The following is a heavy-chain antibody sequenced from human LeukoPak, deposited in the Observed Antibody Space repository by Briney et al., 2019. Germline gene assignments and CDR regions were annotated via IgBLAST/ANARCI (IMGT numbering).Heavy chain of an antibody. Sequence: GGSLRLSCEASGFTFNKYWMSWFRQAPGKGLEWVSNIKQDESEKNYVDSVKGRFTISRDNVKNSLYLQMNSLRAEDTAVYSCARVNDYDSGSLYRPIDYWGQGTLVTVSS. V-gene: IGHV3-7*01. CDR3: ARVNDYDSGSLYRPIDY. CDR2: IKQDESEK. J-gene: IGHJ4*02. CDR1: GFTFNKYW. D-gene: IGHD3-10*01.